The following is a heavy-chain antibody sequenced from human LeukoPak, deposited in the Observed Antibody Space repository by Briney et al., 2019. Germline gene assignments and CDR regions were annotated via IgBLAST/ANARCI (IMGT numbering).Heavy chain of an antibody. CDR1: GFTFSSYG. CDR3: ARDSPMVRGTYGMDV. CDR2: IWYDGSNK. Sequence: PGGSLRLYCAASGFTFSSYGMHWVRQAPGKGLEGGADIWYDGSNKYYAVYVKGRITISRDNSTNTLYLQMNSLRAEDTAVYYCARDSPMVRGTYGMDVWGQGTTVTVSS. D-gene: IGHD3-10*01. J-gene: IGHJ6*02. V-gene: IGHV3-33*01.